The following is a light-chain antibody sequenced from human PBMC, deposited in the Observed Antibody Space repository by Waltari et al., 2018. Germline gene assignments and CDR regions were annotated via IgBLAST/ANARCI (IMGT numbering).Light chain of an antibody. CDR1: SSDVGNYDL. V-gene: IGLV2-23*02. Sequence: QSALTQPASVSESPGQSITISCTGTSSDVGNYDLVSWYLHNPGKAPNLILYEVDKRAAGVAKRFSGSKSGNTASLTISGLQAEDEADYFCCSYAGSHTWVFGGGTKVTVL. J-gene: IGLJ3*02. CDR3: CSYAGSHTWV. CDR2: EVD.